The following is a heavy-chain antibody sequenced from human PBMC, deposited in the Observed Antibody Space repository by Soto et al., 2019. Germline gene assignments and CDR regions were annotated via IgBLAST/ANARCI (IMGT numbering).Heavy chain of an antibody. D-gene: IGHD6-13*01. CDR3: ARGKDSSSWYLGHGMDV. J-gene: IGHJ6*02. CDR2: IWYDGSNK. V-gene: IGHV3-33*01. CDR1: GFTFSSYG. Sequence: GSLSLSCAASGFTFSSYGMHWVRQAPGKGLEWVAVIWYDGSNKYYADSVKGRFTISRDNSKNTLYLQMNSLRAEDTAVYYCARGKDSSSWYLGHGMDVWGQGTTVTVSS.